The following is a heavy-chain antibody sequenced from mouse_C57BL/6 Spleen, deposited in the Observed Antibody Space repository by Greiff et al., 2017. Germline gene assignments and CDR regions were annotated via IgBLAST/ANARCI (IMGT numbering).Heavy chain of an antibody. CDR3: ARHEDRGDDCYLHWYFDV. V-gene: IGHV1-62-2*01. J-gene: IGHJ1*03. CDR1: GYTFTEYT. Sequence: VQLQQSGAELVKPGASVKLSCKASGYTFTEYTIHWVKQRSGQGLEWIGWFYPGGGSIKYTAKFKGKATLTADKSSNTAYMELSRLTSEDSAVFFCARHEDRGDDCYLHWYFDVGRTEPTVSLS. D-gene: IGHD2-3*01. CDR2: FYPGGGSI.